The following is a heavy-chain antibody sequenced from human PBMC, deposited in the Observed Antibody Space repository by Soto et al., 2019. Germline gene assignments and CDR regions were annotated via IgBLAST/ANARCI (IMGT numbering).Heavy chain of an antibody. CDR3: ARAYFYYDYIWGSYRSYYFDY. Sequence: SETLSLTCTVSGGSISSGGYYWSWIRQHPGKGLEWIGEIYYSGSTYYNPSLKSRVTISVDTSKNQFSLKLSSVTAADTAVYYCARAYFYYDYIWGSYRSYYFDYWGQGTLVTVSS. CDR1: GGSISSGGYY. J-gene: IGHJ4*02. CDR2: IYYSGST. D-gene: IGHD3-16*02. V-gene: IGHV4-31*03.